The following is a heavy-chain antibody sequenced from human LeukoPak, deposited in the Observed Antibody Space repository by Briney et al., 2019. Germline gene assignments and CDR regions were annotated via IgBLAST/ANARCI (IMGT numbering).Heavy chain of an antibody. Sequence: SETLSLTCAVYGGSFSGYYWSWIRQPPGKGLEWIGEINHSGSTNYNPSLKSRVTISVDTSKNQFSLKLSSVTAADTAVYYCASGPRHYYYYYYMDVWGKGTTVTVSS. CDR2: INHSGST. V-gene: IGHV4-34*01. J-gene: IGHJ6*03. CDR3: ASGPRHYYYYYYMDV. CDR1: GGSFSGYY.